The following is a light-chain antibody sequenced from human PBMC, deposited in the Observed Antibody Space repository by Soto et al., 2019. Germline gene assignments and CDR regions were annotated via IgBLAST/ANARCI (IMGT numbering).Light chain of an antibody. J-gene: IGKJ5*01. CDR2: DAS. Sequence: EILLTQYPATLSLSPGERATLSCRAGQNIGTSLVWSQQKPGQSPRLLIYDASHRATGVPARLSGSGYGTDFTLTISGIETEDFAVYYCQQRSVWPITFGQGTRLEIK. V-gene: IGKV3-11*01. CDR1: QNIGTS. CDR3: QQRSVWPIT.